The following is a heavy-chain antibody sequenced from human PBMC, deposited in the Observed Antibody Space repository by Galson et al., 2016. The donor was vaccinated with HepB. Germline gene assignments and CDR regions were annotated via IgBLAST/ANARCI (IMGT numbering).Heavy chain of an antibody. CDR3: ARAVLMTAHFDY. J-gene: IGHJ4*02. CDR1: GFTFNSYG. Sequence: SLRLSCAASGFTFNSYGMHWVRQAPGKGLEWVALIWYDGSKTYYADSVKGRFTISRDNSKNTLYLQMSSLRAEDTAVYFCARAVLMTAHFDYWGQGTLVTVSS. D-gene: IGHD2-21*02. V-gene: IGHV3-33*01. CDR2: IWYDGSKT.